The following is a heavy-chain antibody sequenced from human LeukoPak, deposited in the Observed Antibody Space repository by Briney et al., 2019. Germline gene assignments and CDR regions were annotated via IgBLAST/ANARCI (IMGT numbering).Heavy chain of an antibody. CDR1: GGTFSSYA. Sequence: ASVKVSCKASGGTFSSYAISWVRQAPGHGLEWMGGIIPIFGTAKYAQKFQGRVTITTDESTSTAYMELSSLRSEDTAVYYCARGSPFTIFGVVIRQPFFDYWGQGTLVTVSS. V-gene: IGHV1-69*05. CDR2: IIPIFGTA. J-gene: IGHJ4*02. CDR3: ARGSPFTIFGVVIRQPFFDY. D-gene: IGHD3-3*01.